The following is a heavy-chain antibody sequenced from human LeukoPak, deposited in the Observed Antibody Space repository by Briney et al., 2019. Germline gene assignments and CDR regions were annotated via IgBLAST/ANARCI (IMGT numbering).Heavy chain of an antibody. V-gene: IGHV1-69*05. Sequence: SVKVSCKASGGTFSSYAISWVRQAPGQGLEWMGRIIPIFGTANYAQKFQGRVTITTVESTSTAYMELSSLRAEDTAVYYCARDSNSSSSDNYYYYYMDVWGKGTTVTVSS. J-gene: IGHJ6*03. CDR1: GGTFSSYA. CDR2: IIPIFGTA. CDR3: ARDSNSSSSDNYYYYYMDV. D-gene: IGHD6-6*01.